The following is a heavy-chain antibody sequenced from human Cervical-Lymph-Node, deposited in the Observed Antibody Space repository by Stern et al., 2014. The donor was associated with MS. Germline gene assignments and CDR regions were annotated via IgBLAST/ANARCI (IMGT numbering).Heavy chain of an antibody. D-gene: IGHD6-6*01. CDR1: GYTFTTFY. V-gene: IGHV1-46*01. CDR3: ARASIVFGMDV. J-gene: IGHJ6*02. CDR2: INPSGDST. Sequence: QVQLVESGAEVKKPGASVKVSCEASGYTFTTFYMHWLRRAPGQGLEWMGIINPSGDSTSDKKFRGRVTMTRDTSTSTVYMELSSLRSEDTAVYYCARASIVFGMDVWGQGTTVTVSS.